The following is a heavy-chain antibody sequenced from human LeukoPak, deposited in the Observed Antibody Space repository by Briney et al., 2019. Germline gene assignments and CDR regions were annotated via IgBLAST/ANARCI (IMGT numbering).Heavy chain of an antibody. D-gene: IGHD3-22*01. CDR3: ARSRPDYYDNYYFDY. CDR1: GFTVGSNY. Sequence: GGSLRLSCAASGFTVGSNYMSWVRQAPGKGLEWVPVVYSGGSTYYADSVKGRFTISRDNSKNTLYLQMNSLRAEDTAVYYCARSRPDYYDNYYFDYWGQGTLVTVSS. J-gene: IGHJ4*02. V-gene: IGHV3-53*01. CDR2: VYSGGST.